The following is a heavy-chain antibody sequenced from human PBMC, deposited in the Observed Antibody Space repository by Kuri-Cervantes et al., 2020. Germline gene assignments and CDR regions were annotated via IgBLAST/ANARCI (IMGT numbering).Heavy chain of an antibody. Sequence: GGSLRLSCAASGFTFGSYAMHWVRQAPGKGLEWVAVISYDGSNKYYADSVKGRFTISRDNSKNTLYLQMNSLRAEDTAVYYCARDHTIFGVVIGYYFDYWGQGTLVTVSS. D-gene: IGHD3-3*01. CDR2: ISYDGSNK. J-gene: IGHJ4*02. CDR1: GFTFGSYA. V-gene: IGHV3-30-3*01. CDR3: ARDHTIFGVVIGYYFDY.